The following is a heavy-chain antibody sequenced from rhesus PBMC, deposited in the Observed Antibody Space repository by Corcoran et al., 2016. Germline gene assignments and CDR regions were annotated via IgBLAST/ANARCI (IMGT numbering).Heavy chain of an antibody. CDR2: FYGGSGST. D-gene: IGHD3-28*01. CDR1: GGSISSNF. Sequence: QVQLQESGPGLVKPSETLSLTCAVSGGSISSNFWRWIRQSPGKGLEWIGFFYGGSGSTSYNPSLKSRVTISTDTSKNQFSLKLTSVTAADTAVYYCARYQPGGYSFDYWGQGVLVTVSS. J-gene: IGHJ4*01. CDR3: ARYQPGGYSFDY. V-gene: IGHV4-147*01.